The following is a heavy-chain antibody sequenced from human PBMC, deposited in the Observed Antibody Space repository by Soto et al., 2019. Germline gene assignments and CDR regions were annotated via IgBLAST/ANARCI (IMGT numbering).Heavy chain of an antibody. Sequence: EVQLLESGGGLVPPGGSLRLSCAASGFTFTSYAMSWVRQAPGKGLEWVSLISGSGGSTYYADSVKGRFTISRDDSKNAVYLQRDRPRAEDTAVYYCAKQRGYSSGWYGAFDIWGQGTMVTVSS. J-gene: IGHJ3*02. CDR1: GFTFTSYA. CDR3: AKQRGYSSGWYGAFDI. CDR2: ISGSGGST. D-gene: IGHD6-19*01. V-gene: IGHV3-23*01.